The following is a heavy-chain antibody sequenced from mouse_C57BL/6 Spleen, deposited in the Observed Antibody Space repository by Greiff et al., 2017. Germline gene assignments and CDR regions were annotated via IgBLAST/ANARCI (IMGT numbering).Heavy chain of an antibody. V-gene: IGHV5-9*01. CDR3: ARQTGSSYWYFDV. Sequence: EVKLVESGGGLVKPGGSLKLSCAASGFTFSSYTMSWVRQTPEKRLEWVATISGGGGNTYYPDSVKGRVTISRDNAKNTLYLQMSSLRSEDTALYYCARQTGSSYWYFDVWGTGTTVTVSS. J-gene: IGHJ1*03. D-gene: IGHD4-1*01. CDR2: ISGGGGNT. CDR1: GFTFSSYT.